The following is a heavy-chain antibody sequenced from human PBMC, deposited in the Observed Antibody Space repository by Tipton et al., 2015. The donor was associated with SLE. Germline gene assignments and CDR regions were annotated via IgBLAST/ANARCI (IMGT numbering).Heavy chain of an antibody. D-gene: IGHD2-15*01. CDR1: GGSISSGGYS. J-gene: IGHJ6*03. CDR2: IYYSGST. V-gene: IGHV4-31*03. CDR3: ARVVEGYYYYMDV. Sequence: TLSLTCTVSGGSISSGGYSWSWIRQHPGKGLEWIGYIYYSGSTYYNPSLKSRVTISVDTSKNQFSLKLSSVTAADTAVYYCARVVEGYYYYMDVWGKGTTVTVSS.